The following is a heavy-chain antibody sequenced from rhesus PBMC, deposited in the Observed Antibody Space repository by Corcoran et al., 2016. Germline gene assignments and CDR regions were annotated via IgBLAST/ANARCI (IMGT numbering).Heavy chain of an antibody. CDR3: ARLIAGNLRYFDY. J-gene: IGHJ4*01. CDR1: GGSISSSY. CDR2: INGSGGSP. V-gene: IGHV4-169*01. Sequence: QLQLQESGPGLVKPSETLSLTCAVSGGSISSSYWSWIRQAPGKGLGWIGNINGSGGSPNYNPPLKSRVPLSVDTSKNQLSLKLSSVTAADTAVYYCARLIAGNLRYFDYWGQGVLVTVSS. D-gene: IGHD1-1-1*01.